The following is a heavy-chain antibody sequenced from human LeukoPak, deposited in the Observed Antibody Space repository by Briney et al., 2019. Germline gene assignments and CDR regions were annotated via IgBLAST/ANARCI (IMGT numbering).Heavy chain of an antibody. D-gene: IGHD1/OR15-1a*01. CDR1: GVSISTYY. Sequence: SETLSLTCTVSGVSISTYYWSWIRQPPGKGLEWIGYIYYSGFPNYSPSLKSRVTISVDTSKNQFSLKLSSVTAADTAVYYCAREITTLDLWGRGTLVTVSS. CDR3: AREITTLDL. CDR2: IYYSGFP. J-gene: IGHJ2*01. V-gene: IGHV4-59*01.